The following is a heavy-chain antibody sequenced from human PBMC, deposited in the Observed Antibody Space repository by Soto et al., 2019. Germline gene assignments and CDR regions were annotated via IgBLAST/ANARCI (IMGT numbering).Heavy chain of an antibody. V-gene: IGHV1-24*01. D-gene: IGHD2-8*01. J-gene: IGHJ6*02. Sequence: VSVKVSCKVSGYTLTELSMHWVRQAPGKGLEWMGGFDPEDGETIYAQKFQGRVTMTEDTSTDTAYMELSSLRSEDTAVYYCATVEYAKPNYYYYYGMDVWGQGTTVTVSS. CDR2: FDPEDGET. CDR3: ATVEYAKPNYYYYYGMDV. CDR1: GYTLTELS.